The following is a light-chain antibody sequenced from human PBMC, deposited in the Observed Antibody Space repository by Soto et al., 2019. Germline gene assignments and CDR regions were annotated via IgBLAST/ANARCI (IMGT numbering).Light chain of an antibody. CDR1: QSVSSN. J-gene: IGKJ5*01. CDR2: GAS. CDR3: QQYNTWPAIT. V-gene: IGKV3-15*01. Sequence: EIVMTQSPATLSVSPGERATLSCRASQSVSSNLAWYQQKPGQAPRLLLSGASTRATGIPARFSGSGSGTEFTLTISSLQDEDFAVYYCQQYNTWPAITFCQGKRRAI.